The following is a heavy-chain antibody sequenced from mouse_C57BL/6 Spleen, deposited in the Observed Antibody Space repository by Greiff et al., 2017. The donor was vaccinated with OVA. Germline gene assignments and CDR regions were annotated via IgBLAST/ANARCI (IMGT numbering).Heavy chain of an antibody. D-gene: IGHD2-1*01. CDR1: GYTFTSYG. CDR3: ASYGNFSMDY. J-gene: IGHJ4*01. Sequence: VKLMESGAELARPGASVKLSCKASGYTFTSYGISWVKQRTGQGLEWIGEIYPRSGNTYYNEKFKGKATLTADKSSSTAYMELRSLTSEDSAVYFCASYGNFSMDYWGQGTSVTVSS. CDR2: IYPRSGNT. V-gene: IGHV1-81*01.